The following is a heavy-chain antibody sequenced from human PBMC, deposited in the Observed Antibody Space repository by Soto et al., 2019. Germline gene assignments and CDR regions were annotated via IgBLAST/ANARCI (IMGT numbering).Heavy chain of an antibody. CDR2: IIPLFGTA. Sequence: QVQLVQSGAEVKKPGSSVKVSCKASGGTFSSYAISWVRQAPGQGLEWMGGIIPLFGTANYAQKFQGSVTITADESTSTAYMELSSLRSEDTAVYYCARDLQGVVVVAATRGRYYYYGMDVWGQGTTVTVSS. D-gene: IGHD2-15*01. V-gene: IGHV1-69*01. CDR1: GGTFSSYA. CDR3: ARDLQGVVVVAATRGRYYYYGMDV. J-gene: IGHJ6*02.